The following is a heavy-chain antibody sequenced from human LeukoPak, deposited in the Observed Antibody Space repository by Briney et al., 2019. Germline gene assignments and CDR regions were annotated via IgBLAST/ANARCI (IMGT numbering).Heavy chain of an antibody. Sequence: ASVEVSCKASGYSFTSYAMHWVRQAPGQRLEWMGWINAGNGNTKCSQKFQGRVTIIRDTSASTAYMELSSLRSEDTAVYYCARDQVSGGGDSNFDYWGQGTLVTVSS. V-gene: IGHV1-3*01. CDR2: INAGNGNT. D-gene: IGHD2-21*01. CDR3: ARDQVSGGGDSNFDY. J-gene: IGHJ4*02. CDR1: GYSFTSYA.